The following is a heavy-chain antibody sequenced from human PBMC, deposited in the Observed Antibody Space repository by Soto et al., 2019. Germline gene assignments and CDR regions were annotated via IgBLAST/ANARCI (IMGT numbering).Heavy chain of an antibody. V-gene: IGHV3-23*01. CDR3: AKDRNQWLSYYYYYGMDV. Sequence: GGSLRLSCAASGFTFSSYAMSWVRQAPGKGLEWVSAISGSGGSTYYADSVKGRFTISRDNSKNTLYLQMNSLRAEDTAVYYCAKDRNQWLSYYYYYGMDVWGQGTTVTVSS. CDR2: ISGSGGST. CDR1: GFTFSSYA. J-gene: IGHJ6*02. D-gene: IGHD3-22*01.